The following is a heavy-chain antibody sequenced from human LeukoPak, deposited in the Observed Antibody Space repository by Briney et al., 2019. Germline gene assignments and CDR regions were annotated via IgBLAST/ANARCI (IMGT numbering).Heavy chain of an antibody. V-gene: IGHV1-69*01. CDR2: IIPIFGTA. J-gene: IGHJ4*02. D-gene: IGHD3-22*01. CDR3: AIRVSANYHDSTLPSHFDY. Sequence: SVKVSCKASGGTFSSYAISWVRQAPGQGLEWMGGIIPIFGTANYAQKYQGRVTITADESTSTAYMELSSLRSEDTAVYYCAIRVSANYHDSTLPSHFDYWGQGTLVTVSS. CDR1: GGTFSSYA.